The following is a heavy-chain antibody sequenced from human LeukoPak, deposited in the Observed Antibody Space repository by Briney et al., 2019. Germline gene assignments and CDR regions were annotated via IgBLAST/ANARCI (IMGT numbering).Heavy chain of an antibody. J-gene: IGHJ4*02. D-gene: IGHD5-24*01. V-gene: IGHV3-23*01. CDR1: GFSFSTYD. Sequence: GGALRLSCVGSGFSFSTYDMGWVRQTPGKGLEWVSAISTTGGYTEDADSVKGRFTISRDNSQNTLFLQMHSLRAEDTAVYYCAKKPATIKFPFDIWGQGTLVTVSP. CDR2: ISTTGGYT. CDR3: AKKPATIKFPFDI.